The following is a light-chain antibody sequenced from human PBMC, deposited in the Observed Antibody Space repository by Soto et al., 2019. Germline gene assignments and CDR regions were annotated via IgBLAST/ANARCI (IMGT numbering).Light chain of an antibody. J-gene: IGLJ1*01. CDR1: SSDVGGYNY. CDR3: SSYTTSNTRQIV. CDR2: DVS. Sequence: QSVLTQPASVSGSPGQSITISCTGTSSDVGGYNYVSWYQHHPGKAPKLLIYDVSNRPSGISNRFSGSKSDNTASLTISGLQPEDEADYYCSSYTTSNTRQIVFGTGTKDTFL. V-gene: IGLV2-14*03.